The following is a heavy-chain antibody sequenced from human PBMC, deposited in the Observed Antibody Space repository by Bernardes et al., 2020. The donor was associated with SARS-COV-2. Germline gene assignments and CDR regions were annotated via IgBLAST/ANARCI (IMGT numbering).Heavy chain of an antibody. CDR2: ISKDGNFI. CDR3: ARGGGIRPIDS. CDR1: GFTFTTYS. Sequence: GGSLRLSRTASGFTFTTYSLNWVRQAPGKGPEWVSFISKDGNFIYYSASVKGRFTISRDNAKNSLYLQMNSLRVEDTALYYCARGGGIRPIDSWGQGTPVTVSS. D-gene: IGHD3-16*01. V-gene: IGHV3-21*01. J-gene: IGHJ5*01.